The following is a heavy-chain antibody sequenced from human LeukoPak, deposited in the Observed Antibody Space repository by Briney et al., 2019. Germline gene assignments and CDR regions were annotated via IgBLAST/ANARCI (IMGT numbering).Heavy chain of an antibody. Sequence: GGFLRLSCAASGFTFSSYWMHWVRQAPGKGLVRVSRINSDGSGTIYADSVKGRFTISRDNAKNTLYLQMNSLRAEDTAVYYCTRGGSPPEALGDSFDFWGQGTMVTVSS. CDR3: TRGGSPPEALGDSFDF. CDR1: GFTFSSYW. J-gene: IGHJ3*01. D-gene: IGHD1-26*01. CDR2: INSDGSGT. V-gene: IGHV3-74*01.